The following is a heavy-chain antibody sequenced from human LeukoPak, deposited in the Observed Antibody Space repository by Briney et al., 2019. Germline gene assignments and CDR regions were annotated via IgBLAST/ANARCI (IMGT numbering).Heavy chain of an antibody. Sequence: GESLRLSCAASGFTFSSYAMHWVRQAPGKGLEWVSAINHCGYNSYYADSVKGRFTISRDNSKNTLFLQMNSLRDEDTAIYYCAKWMVRRDFWSGAFDIWGQGTMVTV. V-gene: IGHV3-23*01. J-gene: IGHJ3*02. D-gene: IGHD3-3*01. CDR3: AKWMVRRDFWSGAFDI. CDR1: GFTFSSYA. CDR2: INHCGYNS.